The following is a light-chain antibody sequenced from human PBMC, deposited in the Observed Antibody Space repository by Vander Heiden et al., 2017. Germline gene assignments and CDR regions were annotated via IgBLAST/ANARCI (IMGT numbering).Light chain of an antibody. CDR2: GNS. CDR3: QSYDSSLRGV. J-gene: IGLJ3*02. V-gene: IGLV1-40*01. Sequence: QSVLTQPPSVSGAPGQRVTISCTGSSSNIGAGYDVHWYQQLPGTAPKLLSYGNSNRPSGVPDRFSGSKSGTSASLAITGLQAEDEADDYCQSYDSSLRGVLGGGTKL. CDR1: SSNIGAGYD.